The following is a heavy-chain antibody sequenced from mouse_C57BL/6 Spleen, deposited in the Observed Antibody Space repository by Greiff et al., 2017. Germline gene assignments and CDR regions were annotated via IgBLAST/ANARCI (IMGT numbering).Heavy chain of an antibody. Sequence: VQLKQSGPELVKPGASVKISCKASGYSFTGYYMNWVKQSPEKSLEWIGEINPSTGGTTYNQKFKAKATLTVDKSSSTAYMQLKSLTSEDSAVYYCARRTAQGRDYFDYWGQGTTLTVSS. CDR3: ARRTAQGRDYFDY. D-gene: IGHD3-2*02. CDR1: GYSFTGYY. J-gene: IGHJ2*01. V-gene: IGHV1-42*01. CDR2: INPSTGGT.